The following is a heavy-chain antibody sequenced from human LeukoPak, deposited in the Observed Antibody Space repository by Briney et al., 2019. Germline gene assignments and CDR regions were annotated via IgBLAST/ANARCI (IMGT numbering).Heavy chain of an antibody. CDR3: ARDLNRGVMYRGFDY. V-gene: IGHV3-30-3*01. D-gene: IGHD3-10*01. Sequence: QPGRSLRLSCAASGFTFSSYAMHWVRQAPGKGLEWVAVISYDGSNKYYADSVKGRFTISRDNSKNTLYLQMNSLRAEDTAVYYCARDLNRGVMYRGFDYWGQGTLVTVSS. CDR1: GFTFSSYA. CDR2: ISYDGSNK. J-gene: IGHJ4*02.